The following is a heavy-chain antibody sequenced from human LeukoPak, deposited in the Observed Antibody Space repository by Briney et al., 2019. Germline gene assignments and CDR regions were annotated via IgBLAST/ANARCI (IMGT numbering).Heavy chain of an antibody. J-gene: IGHJ5*02. CDR3: AKGPAMVRGTFDP. V-gene: IGHV4-59*01. CDR2: FYSSGNT. D-gene: IGHD3-10*01. Sequence: SETLSLTCTVSGGSLSSYYWSWIRQPPGKGLEWIGYFYSSGNTKYNPSLKSRVTISVDTTKNQFSLKLSSVTAADTAVYYCAKGPAMVRGTFDPWGQGTLVTVSS. CDR1: GGSLSSYY.